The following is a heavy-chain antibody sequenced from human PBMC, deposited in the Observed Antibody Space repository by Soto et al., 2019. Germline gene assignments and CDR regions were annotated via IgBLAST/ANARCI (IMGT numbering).Heavy chain of an antibody. Sequence: PSQTLSLTCVISGDSVSSNSAAWNWIRQSPSRGLEWLGRTYYRSKWYNDYAVSVKSRITINPDTSKNQFSLQLNSVTPEDTAVYYCSYSAAGRGNYYYGMDVWGQGTTVTVSS. CDR3: SYSAAGRGNYYYGMDV. V-gene: IGHV6-1*01. J-gene: IGHJ6*02. D-gene: IGHD6-13*01. CDR2: TYYRSKWYN. CDR1: GDSVSSNSAA.